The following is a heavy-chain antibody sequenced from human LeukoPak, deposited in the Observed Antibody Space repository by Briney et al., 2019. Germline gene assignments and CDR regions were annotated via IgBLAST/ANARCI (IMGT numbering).Heavy chain of an antibody. CDR1: GFIITSHW. CDR3: VRGGGTLDM. J-gene: IGHJ3*02. V-gene: IGHV3-7*01. CDR2: IKQDGSDK. D-gene: IGHD1-1*01. Sequence: PGGSLRLSCEASGFIITSHWMSWVRQAPGKRPEWVANIKQDGSDKYYLDSVKGRLTISRDNAKNSLYLQMNSLRDEDTAMYYCVRGGGTLDMWGQGTMVTVSS.